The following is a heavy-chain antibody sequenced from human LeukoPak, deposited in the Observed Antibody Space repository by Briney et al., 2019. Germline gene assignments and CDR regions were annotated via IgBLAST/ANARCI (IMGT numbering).Heavy chain of an antibody. CDR2: IYYSGST. CDR1: GGSISSYY. V-gene: IGHV4-59*08. CDR3: ARLDPGYSSSSRYYYGMDV. Sequence: SETLSLTCTVSGGSISSYYWSWIRQPPGKGLEWIGYIYYSGSTNYNPSLKSRVTISVDTSKNQFSLKLSSVTAADTAVYYCARLDPGYSSSSRYYYGMDVWGQGTTVTVSS. J-gene: IGHJ6*02. D-gene: IGHD6-6*01.